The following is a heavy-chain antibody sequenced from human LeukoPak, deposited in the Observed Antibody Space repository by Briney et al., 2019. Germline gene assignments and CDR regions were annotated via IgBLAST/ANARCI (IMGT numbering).Heavy chain of an antibody. J-gene: IGHJ4*02. CDR2: ISGNGNDK. Sequence: GGSLRLSCAASGFTFSDYYMTWIRQAPGKGLEWVSYISGNGNDKYYADSVKGRFTISRDNAKNSLYLQMNSLRVEDTAVYYCANSQSSVAGILDCWGQGTLDTVSS. V-gene: IGHV3-11*04. CDR1: GFTFSDYY. CDR3: ANSQSSVAGILDC. D-gene: IGHD6-19*01.